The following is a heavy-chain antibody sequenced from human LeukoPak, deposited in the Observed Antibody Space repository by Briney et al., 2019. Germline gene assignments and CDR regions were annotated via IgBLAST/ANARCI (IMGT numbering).Heavy chain of an antibody. CDR1: GFTFHDYA. Sequence: GGSLRLSCAASGFTFHDYAMHWVRQAPGKGLEWVSLISGDGGATYYADSVEGRFTISRDNSRNSLYLQMNSPRTEDTAFYYCAKDSRNYYGSGSSYYYGMDVWGQGTTVTVSS. CDR2: ISGDGGAT. D-gene: IGHD3-10*01. V-gene: IGHV3-43*02. J-gene: IGHJ6*02. CDR3: AKDSRNYYGSGSSYYYGMDV.